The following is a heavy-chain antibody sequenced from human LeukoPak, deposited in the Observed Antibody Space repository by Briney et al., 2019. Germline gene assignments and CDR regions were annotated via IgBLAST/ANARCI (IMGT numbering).Heavy chain of an antibody. CDR2: IYSSGRT. D-gene: IGHD4-23*01. Sequence: SETLSLTCSVSGGSISDYYWSWIRQPPGKGLEWIGYIYSSGRTMYNASLKTRVTISLDTSRNQLSLRLKSVTAADTAVFYCARHFSSVDWYFDLWGRGTLVTVSS. CDR1: GGSISDYY. V-gene: IGHV4-59*08. CDR3: ARHFSSVDWYFDL. J-gene: IGHJ2*01.